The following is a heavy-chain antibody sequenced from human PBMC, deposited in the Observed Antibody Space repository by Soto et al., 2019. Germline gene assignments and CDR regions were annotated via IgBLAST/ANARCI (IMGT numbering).Heavy chain of an antibody. V-gene: IGHV3-21*01. CDR3: ARDRDGYNSNWFDP. J-gene: IGHJ5*02. CDR2: ISTGSSYI. D-gene: IGHD5-12*01. CDR1: GFTLSTHN. Sequence: GGSLRLSCAASGFTLSTHNMNWVRQAPGRGLEWVSSISTGSSYIYYADSVKGRFTISRDNAQNSLYLQMNSLTVEDTAVYYCARDRDGYNSNWFDPWGRGALVTVSS.